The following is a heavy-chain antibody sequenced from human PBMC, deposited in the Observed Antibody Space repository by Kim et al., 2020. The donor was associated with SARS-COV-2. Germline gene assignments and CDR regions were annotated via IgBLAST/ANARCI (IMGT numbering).Heavy chain of an antibody. Sequence: GGSLRLSCAASGFTFSGSAMHWVRQASGKGLEWVGRIRSKANSYATAYAASVKGRFTISRDDSKNTAYLQMNSLKTEDTAVYYCTRQRGGPYGMDVWGQGTTVTVSS. J-gene: IGHJ6*02. CDR1: GFTFSGSA. V-gene: IGHV3-73*01. D-gene: IGHD5-12*01. CDR3: TRQRGGPYGMDV. CDR2: IRSKANSYAT.